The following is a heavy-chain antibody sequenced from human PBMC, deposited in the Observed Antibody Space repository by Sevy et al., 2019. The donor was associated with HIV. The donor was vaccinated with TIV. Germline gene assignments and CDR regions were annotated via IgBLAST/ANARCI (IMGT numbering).Heavy chain of an antibody. D-gene: IGHD1-26*01. Sequence: GGSLRLSCAASGFTFSSYAMHWVRQAPGKGLEWVAVISYDGSNKYYADSVKGRFTISRDNSKNTLYLQMNSLRAEDTAGYYCARDTNPELAVSLWDDAFDIWGQGTMVTVSS. CDR1: GFTFSSYA. CDR2: ISYDGSNK. V-gene: IGHV3-30-3*01. CDR3: ARDTNPELAVSLWDDAFDI. J-gene: IGHJ3*02.